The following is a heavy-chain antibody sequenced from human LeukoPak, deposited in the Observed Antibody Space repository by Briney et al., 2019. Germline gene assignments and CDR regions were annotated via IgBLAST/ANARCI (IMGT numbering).Heavy chain of an antibody. Sequence: GESLKISCKGSGYSFTSYWIGWVRQMPGKGLEWMGIIYPGDSDTRYSPPFQGQVTISADKSISTAYLQWSSLKASDTAMYYCARLSYYDSSGHPLEDYWGQGTLVTVSS. CDR2: IYPGDSDT. CDR3: ARLSYYDSSGHPLEDY. D-gene: IGHD3-22*01. CDR1: GYSFTSYW. V-gene: IGHV5-51*01. J-gene: IGHJ4*02.